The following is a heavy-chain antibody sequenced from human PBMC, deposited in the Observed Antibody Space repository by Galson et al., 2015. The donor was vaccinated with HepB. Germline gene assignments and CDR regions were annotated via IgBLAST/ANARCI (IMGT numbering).Heavy chain of an antibody. D-gene: IGHD6-19*01. V-gene: IGHV3-30*04. CDR2: ISYDGSNK. CDR3: ATGAVAPDVYYYYGMDV. J-gene: IGHJ6*02. Sequence: SLRLSCAASGFTFSSYAMHWVRQAPGKGLEWVAVISYDGSNKYYADSVKGRFTISRDNSKNTLYLQMNSLRAEDTAVYYCATGAVAPDVYYYYGMDVWGQGTTVTVSS. CDR1: GFTFSSYA.